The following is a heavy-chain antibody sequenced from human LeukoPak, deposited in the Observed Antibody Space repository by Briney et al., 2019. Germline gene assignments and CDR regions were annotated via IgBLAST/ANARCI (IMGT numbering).Heavy chain of an antibody. CDR1: GGSISSGGYY. D-gene: IGHD3-9*01. CDR3: AGGVREGYFDWFS. V-gene: IGHV4-39*07. J-gene: IGHJ4*02. Sequence: SETLSLTCTVSGGSISSGGYYWSWIRQPPGKGLEWIGEINHSGSTNYNPSLKSRVTISVDTSRKQFSLKLTSVTAADTAVYYCAGGVREGYFDWFSWGQGTRVTVSS. CDR2: INHSGST.